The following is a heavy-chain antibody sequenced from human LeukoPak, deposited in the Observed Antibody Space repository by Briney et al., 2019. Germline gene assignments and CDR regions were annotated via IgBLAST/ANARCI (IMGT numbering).Heavy chain of an antibody. Sequence: SVKVSCKASGGTFSSYAISWVRQAPGQGLQWMGGIIPIFGTANYAQKFQGRVTITADESTSTAYMELSSLRSEDTAVYYCARDSYDYVWGSYRYEYYYYGMDVWGQGTTVTVSS. CDR3: ARDSYDYVWGSYRYEYYYYGMDV. D-gene: IGHD3-16*02. CDR2: IIPIFGTA. V-gene: IGHV1-69*13. CDR1: GGTFSSYA. J-gene: IGHJ6*02.